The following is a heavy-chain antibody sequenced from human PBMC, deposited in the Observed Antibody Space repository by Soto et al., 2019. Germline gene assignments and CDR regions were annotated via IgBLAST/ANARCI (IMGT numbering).Heavy chain of an antibody. Sequence: GGSLRLSCAASGFTFSSDAMSWVRQAPGKGLEWVSATSGSGGSTYYADSVKGRFTISRDNSKNTLYLQMNNLRAEDTAVYYCAKEDFDWLLPNFDYWGQGTLVTVSS. CDR1: GFTFSSDA. D-gene: IGHD3-9*01. J-gene: IGHJ4*02. V-gene: IGHV3-23*01. CDR3: AKEDFDWLLPNFDY. CDR2: TSGSGGST.